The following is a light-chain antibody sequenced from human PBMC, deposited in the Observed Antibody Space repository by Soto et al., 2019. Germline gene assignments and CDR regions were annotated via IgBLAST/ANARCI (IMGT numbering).Light chain of an antibody. CDR3: FSYAGSSIWV. CDR1: SSDVGSYNL. J-gene: IGLJ3*02. CDR2: EGF. V-gene: IGLV2-23*01. Sequence: QSALTQPASVSGSPGQSITVSCTGSSSDVGSYNLVSWYQHHPGKAPKLMIYEGFKRPSGVSNRFSGSKSGNTASLTISGLQAEDEGDYYCFSYAGSSIWVFGGGTKLTVL.